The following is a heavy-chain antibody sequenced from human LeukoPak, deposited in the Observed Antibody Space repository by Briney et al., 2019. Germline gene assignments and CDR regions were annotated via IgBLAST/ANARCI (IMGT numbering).Heavy chain of an antibody. CDR3: ARNPRYCSGGSCWVFDY. CDR2: INPNSGGT. D-gene: IGHD2-15*01. Sequence: GASVKVSCKASGYTFTGYYMHWVRQAPGQGLEWMGWINPNSGGTNYAQNFQGRVTMARDTSISTAYMELSRLRSDDTAVYYCARNPRYCSGGSCWVFDYWGQGTLATVSS. CDR1: GYTFTGYY. V-gene: IGHV1-2*02. J-gene: IGHJ4*02.